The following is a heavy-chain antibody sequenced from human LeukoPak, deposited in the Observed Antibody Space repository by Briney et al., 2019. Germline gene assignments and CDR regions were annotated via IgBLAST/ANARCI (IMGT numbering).Heavy chain of an antibody. D-gene: IGHD4-23*01. CDR3: ARGHNSARRDFDY. V-gene: IGHV4-34*01. J-gene: IGHJ4*02. CDR2: INHSGST. CDR1: GGSFSGYY. Sequence: KPSETLSPTCAVYGGSFSGYYWSWIRQPPGKGLEWIGEINHSGSTNYNPSLKSRVTISVDTSKNQFSLKLSSVTAADTAVYYCARGHNSARRDFDYWGQGTLVTVSS.